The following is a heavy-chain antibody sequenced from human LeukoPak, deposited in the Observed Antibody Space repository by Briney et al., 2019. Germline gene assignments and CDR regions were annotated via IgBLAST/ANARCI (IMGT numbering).Heavy chain of an antibody. CDR2: INLNSGGT. CDR1: GYTFTGYC. CDR3: ARPTTVTDYDACDI. J-gene: IGHJ3*02. Sequence: ASVKVSCKASGYTFTGYCMHWVRQAPGQGLEWMGWINLNSGGTNSAQKFQGRVTMTRDTSISTAYMELSSLRSDDTAVYYCARPTTVTDYDACDIWGQGTTVTVSS. D-gene: IGHD4-17*01. V-gene: IGHV1-2*02.